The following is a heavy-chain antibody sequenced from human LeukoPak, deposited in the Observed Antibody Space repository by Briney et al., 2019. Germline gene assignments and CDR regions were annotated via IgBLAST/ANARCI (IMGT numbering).Heavy chain of an antibody. CDR3: ARLVVVPAAISYYYYYYMDV. Sequence: ASVKVSCKASGYTFTSYDINWVRQATGQGLEWMGWMNPNSGNTGYAQKFQGRVTITRNTSISTAYMELSSLRSEDTAVYYCARLVVVPAAISYYYYYYMDVWGKGTTVTISS. V-gene: IGHV1-8*03. CDR1: GYTFTSYD. D-gene: IGHD2-2*01. CDR2: MNPNSGNT. J-gene: IGHJ6*03.